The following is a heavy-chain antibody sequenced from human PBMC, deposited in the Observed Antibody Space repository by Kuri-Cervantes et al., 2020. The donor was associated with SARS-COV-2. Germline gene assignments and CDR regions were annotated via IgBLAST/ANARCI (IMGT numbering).Heavy chain of an antibody. CDR1: GYTFTSYG. CDR2: ISAYNGNT. V-gene: IGHV1-18*01. D-gene: IGHD2-15*01. CDR3: ARDLASTDIVVLDYYGMDV. J-gene: IGHJ6*02. Sequence: ASVKVSCKASGYTFTSYGISWVRQAPGQGLEWMGWISAYNGNTNYAQKLQGRVTMTTDTSTGTAYMELRSLRSDDTAVYYCARDLASTDIVVLDYYGMDVWGQGTTVTVSS.